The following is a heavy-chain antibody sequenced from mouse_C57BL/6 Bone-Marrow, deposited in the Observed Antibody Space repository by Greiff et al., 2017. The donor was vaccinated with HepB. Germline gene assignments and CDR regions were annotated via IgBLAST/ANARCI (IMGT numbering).Heavy chain of an antibody. CDR1: GYTFTSYW. Sequence: VKLQQPGAELVKPGASVKMSCKASGYTFTSYWITWVKQRPGQGLEWIGDIYPGSGSTNYNEKFKSKATLTVDTSSSTAYMQLSSLTSEDSAVYYCARSGKSLGLVDYWGQGTTLTVSS. D-gene: IGHD4-1*01. J-gene: IGHJ2*01. CDR3: ARSGKSLGLVDY. CDR2: IYPGSGST. V-gene: IGHV1-55*01.